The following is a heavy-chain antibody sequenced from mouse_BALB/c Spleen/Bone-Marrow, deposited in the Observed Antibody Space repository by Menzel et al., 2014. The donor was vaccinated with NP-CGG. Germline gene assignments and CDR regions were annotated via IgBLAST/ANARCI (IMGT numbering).Heavy chain of an antibody. CDR1: GFAFSRYW. J-gene: IGHJ1*01. Sequence: EVKLLESGGGLVQPGGSLKLSCATSGFAFSRYWMSWVRQAPGKGLEWIGEINPDSSTLNYTPSLKDKLIISRDNAKNTLYLKMRRVRSEDTALYYCARLNYYGNLFVWGAGTTVTVSS. V-gene: IGHV4-1*02. CDR3: ARLNYYGNLFV. D-gene: IGHD1-1*01. CDR2: INPDSSTL.